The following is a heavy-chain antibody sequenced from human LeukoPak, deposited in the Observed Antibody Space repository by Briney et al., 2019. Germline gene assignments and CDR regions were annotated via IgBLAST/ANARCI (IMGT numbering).Heavy chain of an antibody. J-gene: IGHJ5*02. CDR1: GYTFTGYY. CDR3: AREVGIRYFDWLRAKNWFDP. CDR2: MNPNSGNT. V-gene: IGHV1-8*02. Sequence: ASVKVSCKASGYTFTGYYMHWVRQAPGQGLEWMGWMNPNSGNTGCAQKFQGRVTMTRNTSISTAYMELSSLRSEDTAVYYCAREVGIRYFDWLRAKNWFDPWGQGTLVTVSS. D-gene: IGHD3-9*01.